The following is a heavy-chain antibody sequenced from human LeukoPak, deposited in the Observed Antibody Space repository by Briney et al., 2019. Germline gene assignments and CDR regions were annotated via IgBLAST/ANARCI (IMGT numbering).Heavy chain of an antibody. Sequence: GGSLRLSCAASGSTFSSYAVSWVRQAPGKGLEWVAVIYYDGSKKYYADSVKGRFIISRDNSKNTLYLQMNSLRAEDAAVYYCAKEEGYIYGLLDYWGQGILVTVSS. CDR3: AKEEGYIYGLLDY. J-gene: IGHJ4*02. CDR1: GSTFSSYA. D-gene: IGHD5-18*01. V-gene: IGHV3-30*18. CDR2: IYYDGSKK.